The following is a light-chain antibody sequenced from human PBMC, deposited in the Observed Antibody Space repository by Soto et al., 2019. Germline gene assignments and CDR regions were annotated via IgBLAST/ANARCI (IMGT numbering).Light chain of an antibody. J-gene: IGKJ1*01. V-gene: IGKV3-11*01. CDR3: QQSSNCPRT. CDR2: DAS. Sequence: EIVLTQSPATLSVSPGERATLSCRASQSVSSYLAWYQQKPGQAPRLLIYDASNRATGIPARFSGSGSGTDITLTISRLEPEYVAYYYCQQSSNCPRTFGQGTKLEIK. CDR1: QSVSSY.